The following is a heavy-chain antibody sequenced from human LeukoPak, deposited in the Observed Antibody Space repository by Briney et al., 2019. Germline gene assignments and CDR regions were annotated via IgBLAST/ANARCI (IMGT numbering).Heavy chain of an antibody. CDR1: GFTFSSYS. CDR2: ISSSSSYI. J-gene: IGHJ3*02. CDR3: ARAYTNYGYFFDI. V-gene: IGHV3-21*04. D-gene: IGHD4-11*01. Sequence: GGSLRLSCAGSGFTFSSYSMNWVRQAPGKGLEWVSSISSSSSYIYYADSVKGRFTISRDNARNSLYLQMNNLRVEDTAVYYCARAYTNYGYFFDIGAKGTMAT.